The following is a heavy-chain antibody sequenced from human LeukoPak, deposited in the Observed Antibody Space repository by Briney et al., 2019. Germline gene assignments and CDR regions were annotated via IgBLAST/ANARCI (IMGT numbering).Heavy chain of an antibody. CDR3: ARDPTLGIFEGDY. CDR2: INPNSGGT. V-gene: IGHV1-2*02. CDR1: GYTFTGYY. J-gene: IGHJ4*02. D-gene: IGHD2-21*01. Sequence: GASVKVSCKASGYTFTGYYMHWVRQAPGQGLEWMGWINPNSGGTNFAQKFQGRVTMTRDTSISTAYMELSRLRSDDTAVYYCARDPTLGIFEGDYWGQGTLVTVSS.